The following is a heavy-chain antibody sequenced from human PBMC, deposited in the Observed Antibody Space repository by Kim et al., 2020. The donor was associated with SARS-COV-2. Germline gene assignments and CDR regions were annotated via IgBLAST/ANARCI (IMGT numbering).Heavy chain of an antibody. CDR3: ARDPRPYGSGSLRFDP. V-gene: IGHV1-3*01. Sequence: KCQGRVTITRETSASTAYMELSSLRSEDTAVYYCARDPRPYGSGSLRFDPWGQGTLVTVSS. J-gene: IGHJ5*02. D-gene: IGHD3-10*01.